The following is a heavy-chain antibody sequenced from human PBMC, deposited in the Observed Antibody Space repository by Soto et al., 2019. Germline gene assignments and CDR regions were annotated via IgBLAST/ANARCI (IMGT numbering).Heavy chain of an antibody. CDR2: LNGSGGST. CDR3: ARGSEDLTSNFDY. Sequence: GGSLRLSCAASGFTFSNYAMTWVRQAPGKGLEWVSGLNGSGGSTSSADSVKGRFAISRDNSKNTLYLQMNSLRDGDTAVYYCARGSEDLTSNFDYWGQGTLVTVSS. V-gene: IGHV3-23*01. J-gene: IGHJ4*02. CDR1: GFTFSNYA.